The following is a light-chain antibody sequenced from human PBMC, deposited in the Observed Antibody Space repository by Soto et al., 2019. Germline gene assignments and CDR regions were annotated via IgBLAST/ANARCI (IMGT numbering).Light chain of an antibody. J-gene: IGLJ2*01. CDR1: SSDVGFYDF. V-gene: IGLV2-14*03. CDR3: SSFTSTSTLII. CDR2: EVT. Sequence: QSALTQPPSVSGSPGQSIIISCTGTSSDVGFYDFVSWYQQHPGTAPKLLIYEVTNRPSGVSARFSGSKSGNTASLTISGLQAEDEADYFCSSFTSTSTLIIFGGGTQLTVL.